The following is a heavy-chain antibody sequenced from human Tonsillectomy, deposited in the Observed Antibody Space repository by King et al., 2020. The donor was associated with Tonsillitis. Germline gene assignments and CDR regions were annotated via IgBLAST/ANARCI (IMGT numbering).Heavy chain of an antibody. V-gene: IGHV3-30*02. CDR3: VKDAGGQQTAAQGYYFDH. CDR2: TWDDGNNK. D-gene: IGHD6-13*01. CDR1: ELKISNYG. J-gene: IGHJ4*02. Sequence: VQLVESGGGVVQPGGSLRLSCAASELKISNYGMHWVRQAPGKGLEWLAFTWDDGNNKYYGDSVKGRFTISRDNSKNTLYLHMSSLRAEDTALYYCVKDAGGQQTAAQGYYFDHWGQGTLVTASS.